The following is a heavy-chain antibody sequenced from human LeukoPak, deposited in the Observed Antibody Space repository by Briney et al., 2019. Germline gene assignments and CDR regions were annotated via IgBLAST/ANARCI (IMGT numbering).Heavy chain of an antibody. CDR1: GFTFDDYG. V-gene: IGHV3-20*04. J-gene: IGHJ1*01. Sequence: RPGGSLRLSCAASGFTFDDYGMSWVRQAPGKGLEWVSGINWNGGSTGYADSVKGRFTISRDNAKNSLYLQMNSLRAEDTALYYCARADYDFWSGYSQPPVYFQHWGQGTLVTVSS. CDR2: INWNGGST. CDR3: ARADYDFWSGYSQPPVYFQH. D-gene: IGHD3-3*01.